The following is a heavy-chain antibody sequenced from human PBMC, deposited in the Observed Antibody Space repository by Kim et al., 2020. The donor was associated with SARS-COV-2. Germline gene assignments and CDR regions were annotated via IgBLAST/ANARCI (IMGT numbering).Heavy chain of an antibody. CDR2: SGDT. Sequence: SGDTNYNPSLESRLTISIDLSKGQFSLKLNSVTAADTGVYYCARGRAPEDWGQGTLVAVSS. CDR3: ARGRAPED. J-gene: IGHJ4*02. V-gene: IGHV4-34*01.